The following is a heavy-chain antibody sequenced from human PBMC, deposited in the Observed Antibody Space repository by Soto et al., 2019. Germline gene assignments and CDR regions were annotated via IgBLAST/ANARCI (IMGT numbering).Heavy chain of an antibody. CDR3: ASTSIAAAGKDYNWFDP. CDR2: INAGNGST. V-gene: IGHV1-3*01. J-gene: IGHJ5*02. CDR1: GYTFTSYA. Sequence: ASVKVSCKASGYTFTSYAIHWVRQAPGQRLEWMGWINAGNGSTKYSQKFQGRVTITRDTSASTAYMELSSLRSEDTAVYYCASTSIAAAGKDYNWFDPWGQGTLVTVS. D-gene: IGHD6-13*01.